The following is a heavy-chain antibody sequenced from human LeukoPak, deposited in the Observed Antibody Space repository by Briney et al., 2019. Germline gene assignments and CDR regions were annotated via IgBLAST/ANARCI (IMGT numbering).Heavy chain of an antibody. CDR3: AKDIVVVPAAIWGAFHI. CDR1: GFTFSISG. J-gene: IGHJ3*02. V-gene: IGHV3-30*02. D-gene: IGHD2-2*02. Sequence: GGSLRLSCEASGFTFSISGMHWVRQAPGRGLEWVAFMHSGGGKKYYADSVKGRFTISRDNSKNTLYLQMNSLRAEDTAVYYCAKDIVVVPAAIWGAFHIWGQGTMVTVSS. CDR2: MHSGGGKK.